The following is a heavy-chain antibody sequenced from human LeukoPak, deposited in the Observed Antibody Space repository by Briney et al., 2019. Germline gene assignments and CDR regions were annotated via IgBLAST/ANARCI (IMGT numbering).Heavy chain of an antibody. CDR3: IRGPGHYFDY. CDR1: GYTFNYYY. V-gene: IGHV1-2*02. CDR2: INPSSGAT. D-gene: IGHD3-10*01. J-gene: IGHJ4*02. Sequence: ASVKVSCKASGYTFNYYYMHWVRQAPGQGLEWMGWINPSSGATNYAQKFQGRVTMTRDTSVSTAYMELTRLRSDDSAVFYCIRGPGHYFDYWGRGTLVTVSS.